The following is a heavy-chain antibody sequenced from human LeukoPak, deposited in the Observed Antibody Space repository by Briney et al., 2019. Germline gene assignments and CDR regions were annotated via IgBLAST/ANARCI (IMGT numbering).Heavy chain of an antibody. CDR1: GFTLITYW. J-gene: IGHJ1*01. Sequence: GGSLRLSCAASGFTLITYWMTWVRQAPGKGLEWVANINQDGSEKYYVDSVKGRFTISRDNAKNSLYLQMNSLRAEDTAVYYCATSLVSYYYDSSGYSGWYFQHWGQGTLVTVSS. D-gene: IGHD3-22*01. CDR3: ATSLVSYYYDSSGYSGWYFQH. V-gene: IGHV3-7*01. CDR2: INQDGSEK.